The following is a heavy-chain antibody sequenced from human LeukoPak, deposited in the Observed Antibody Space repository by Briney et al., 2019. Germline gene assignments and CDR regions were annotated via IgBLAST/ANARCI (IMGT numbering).Heavy chain of an antibody. Sequence: SETLSLTCAVSGGSISSGGYSWSWIRQPPGKGLEWIGYIYHSGSTYYNPSLKSRVTISVDTSKNQFSLKLSSVTAADTAVYYCARDYGDATANWFDPWGQGTLVTVSS. CDR1: GGSISSGGYS. J-gene: IGHJ5*02. V-gene: IGHV4-30-2*05. CDR3: ARDYGDATANWFDP. CDR2: IYHSGST. D-gene: IGHD4-17*01.